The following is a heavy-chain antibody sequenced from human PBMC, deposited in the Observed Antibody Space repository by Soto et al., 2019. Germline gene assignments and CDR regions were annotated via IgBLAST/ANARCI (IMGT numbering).Heavy chain of an antibody. J-gene: IGHJ5*02. CDR1: FTFNSYS. CDR3: TRDEGGSCDNWFNP. Sequence: EVQLVESGGGLVKPGGSLRLSCTFTFNSYSLNWVRQAPGKGLEWVSSISSGSAYIKYADSVKGRFTISRDNANKLLDLQLRSLRVDDTAVYYCTRDEGGSCDNWFNPWGQGTLVTVSS. D-gene: IGHD2-15*01. CDR2: ISSGSAYI. V-gene: IGHV3-21*01.